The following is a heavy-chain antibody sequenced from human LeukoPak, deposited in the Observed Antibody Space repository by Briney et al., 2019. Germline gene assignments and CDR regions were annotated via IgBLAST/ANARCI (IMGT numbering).Heavy chain of an antibody. CDR3: ARLGAAVLDP. Sequence: PSETLSLTCTGSGGTISSYYWSWIRQPPGKGLEGIGYIYYSGSTNYNPSLKSRVTISVDTSKNQFSLKLSSVTAADTAVYYCARLGAAVLDPWGQGTLVTVSS. CDR2: IYYSGST. CDR1: GGTISSYY. D-gene: IGHD2-15*01. J-gene: IGHJ5*02. V-gene: IGHV4-59*01.